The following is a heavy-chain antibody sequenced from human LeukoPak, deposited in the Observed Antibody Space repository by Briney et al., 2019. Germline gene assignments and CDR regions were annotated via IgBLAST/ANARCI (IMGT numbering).Heavy chain of an antibody. CDR3: AREEWFGEGFDY. V-gene: IGHV4-39*07. CDR2: IYYSGST. Sequence: PSETLSLTCTVSGGSISSGSYYWSWIRQPPGKGLEWIGSIYYSGSTYYNPSLKSRLTISVDTSRNQCSLKLSSVTAADTAVYYCAREEWFGEGFDYWGQGTLVTVSS. J-gene: IGHJ4*02. D-gene: IGHD3-10*01. CDR1: GGSISSGSYY.